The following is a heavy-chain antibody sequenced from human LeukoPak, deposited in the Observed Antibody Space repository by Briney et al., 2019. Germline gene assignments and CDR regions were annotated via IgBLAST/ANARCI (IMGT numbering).Heavy chain of an antibody. J-gene: IGHJ1*01. Sequence: GGSLRLSCAASGFTFSSYGMHWVRQAPGKGLEWVAFIRYDGSNKYYADSVKGRFAISRDNSKNTLYLQMNSLRAEDTAVYYCAKDRRIAAATEYFQHWGQGTLVTVSS. CDR1: GFTFSSYG. CDR2: IRYDGSNK. CDR3: AKDRRIAAATEYFQH. V-gene: IGHV3-30*02. D-gene: IGHD6-13*01.